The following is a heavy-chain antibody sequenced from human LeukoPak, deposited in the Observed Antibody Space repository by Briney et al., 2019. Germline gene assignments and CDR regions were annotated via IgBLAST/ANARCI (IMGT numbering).Heavy chain of an antibody. D-gene: IGHD6-19*01. CDR3: AGYSSGYYNFDY. CDR1: GFSISSYY. CDR2: MYYSGST. Sequence: SETLSLTCTVSGFSISSYYWSWIRQPPGKGLEWIGYMYYSGSTNYNPSLKSRVTISVDTSKNQFSLKLISVTTADTAVYYCAGYSSGYYNFDYWGQGTLVTVSS. V-gene: IGHV4-59*01. J-gene: IGHJ4*02.